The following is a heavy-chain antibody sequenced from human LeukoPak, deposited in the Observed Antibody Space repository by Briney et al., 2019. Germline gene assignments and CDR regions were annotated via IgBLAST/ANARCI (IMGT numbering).Heavy chain of an antibody. J-gene: IGHJ4*02. CDR2: INHSGST. D-gene: IGHD3-10*01. CDR1: GGSFSGYY. Sequence: SSETLSLTCAVYGGSFSGYYWSWIRQPPGKGLEWIGEINHSGSTNYNPSLKSRVTISVDTSKNQFSLKLSSVTAADTAVYYCARGPHNRNYYGSGSNGRWGEGTLATVSS. V-gene: IGHV4-34*01. CDR3: ARGPHNRNYYGSGSNGR.